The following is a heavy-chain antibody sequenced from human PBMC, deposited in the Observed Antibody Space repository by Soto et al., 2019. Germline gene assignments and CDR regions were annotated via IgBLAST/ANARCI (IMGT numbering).Heavy chain of an antibody. Sequence: EVQLLESGGGLVQPGGSLRLSCAACGFTFSSYAMSWIRQAPGKGLEWVSAISGSGGSTYYADSVKGRFTISRDNSKNTLYLQMNSLRAEDTAVYYCAKDMDFRQAVASAFDIWGQGTMVTVSS. D-gene: IGHD6-19*01. J-gene: IGHJ3*02. V-gene: IGHV3-23*01. CDR1: GFTFSSYA. CDR2: ISGSGGST. CDR3: AKDMDFRQAVASAFDI.